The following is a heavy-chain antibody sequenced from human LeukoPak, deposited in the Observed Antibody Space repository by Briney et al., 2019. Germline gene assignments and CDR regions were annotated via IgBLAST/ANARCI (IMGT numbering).Heavy chain of an antibody. J-gene: IGHJ4*02. CDR1: GFTFSSYG. D-gene: IGHD4-11*01. V-gene: IGHV3-33*01. CDR3: ARWGNDYSQFDS. Sequence: GGSLRLSCAASGFTFSSYGMHWVRQAPGKGLEWVAVIWYDGSNKYYADSVKGRFTISRDNSKNTLFLQMNSLRTEDTAVYFCARWGNDYSQFDSWGQGTLVTVS. CDR2: IWYDGSNK.